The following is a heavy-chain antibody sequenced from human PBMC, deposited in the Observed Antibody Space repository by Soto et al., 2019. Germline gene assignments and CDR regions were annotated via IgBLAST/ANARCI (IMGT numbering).Heavy chain of an antibody. V-gene: IGHV1-69*02. Sequence: QVQLVQSGAEVTSAGSSVKVSCKASGGTINFYSINWVRQAPGLGLERVGRVNPILSMSNYAQRFQARVTITPDKSTGTAQMQLRSPRSEDTAIYYWPSNYGSRKRAFVSWGKEALVTVSS. D-gene: IGHD3-10*01. CDR3: PSNYGSRKRAFVS. CDR1: GGTINFYS. J-gene: IGHJ4*02. CDR2: VNPILSMS.